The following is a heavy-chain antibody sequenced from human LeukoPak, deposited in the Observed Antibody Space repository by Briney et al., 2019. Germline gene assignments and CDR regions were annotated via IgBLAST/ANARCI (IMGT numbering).Heavy chain of an antibody. Sequence: ASVKVSCKASGYTFTGYYMHWVRQAPGQGLEWMGWINPNSGGTNYAQKFQGRVTMTRDTSISTAYMELSRLGSDDTAVYYCARDVRNYDILTGYYKVEYFQHWGQGTLVTVSS. V-gene: IGHV1-2*02. CDR2: INPNSGGT. D-gene: IGHD3-9*01. J-gene: IGHJ1*01. CDR1: GYTFTGYY. CDR3: ARDVRNYDILTGYYKVEYFQH.